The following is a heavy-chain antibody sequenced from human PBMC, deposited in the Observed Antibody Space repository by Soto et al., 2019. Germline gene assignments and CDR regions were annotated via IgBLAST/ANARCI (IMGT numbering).Heavy chain of an antibody. CDR3: ARAPADFDYGDYYYRDV. D-gene: IGHD4-17*01. CDR1: GFTVSSNY. J-gene: IGHJ6*03. V-gene: IGHV3-66*01. CDR2: IYSGGST. Sequence: EVQLVESGGGLVQPGGSLRLSCAASGFTVSSNYMSWVRQAPGKGLEWVSVIYSGGSTYYAHSVKGRFTISRDNSKNTLYLQMNSLRAEDTAVYYCARAPADFDYGDYYYRDVWGKGTTVTVSS.